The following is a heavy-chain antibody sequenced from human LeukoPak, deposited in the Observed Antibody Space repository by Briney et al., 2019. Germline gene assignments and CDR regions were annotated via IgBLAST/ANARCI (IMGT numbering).Heavy chain of an antibody. CDR1: GYSFTSSW. CDR3: ARGQGPNYYGDFSFDY. J-gene: IGHJ4*02. D-gene: IGHD4-17*01. Sequence: PGESLKISCKGSGYSFTSSWIGWVRQMPGKGLEWMGIIYPGDSDTRYSPSFQGQVTISADKSISTAYLQWSSLKASDTAMYYCARGQGPNYYGDFSFDYWGQGPWSPSPQ. V-gene: IGHV5-51*01. CDR2: IYPGDSDT.